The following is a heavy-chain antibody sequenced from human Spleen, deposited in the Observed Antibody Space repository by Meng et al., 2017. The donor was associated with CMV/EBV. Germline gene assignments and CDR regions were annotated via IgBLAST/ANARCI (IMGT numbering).Heavy chain of an antibody. CDR1: GGSIRGSNW. J-gene: IGHJ4*02. Sequence: GPGLVKPSGTPALTLAFSGGSIRGSNWGSWVRQPPGKGLEWIGEIYHSGSTNYNPSLKSRVTISVDKSKNQFSLNLSSVTAADTAVYYCARVGQWLPIDYWGQGTLVTVSS. V-gene: IGHV4-4*02. CDR3: ARVGQWLPIDY. D-gene: IGHD6-19*01. CDR2: IYHSGST.